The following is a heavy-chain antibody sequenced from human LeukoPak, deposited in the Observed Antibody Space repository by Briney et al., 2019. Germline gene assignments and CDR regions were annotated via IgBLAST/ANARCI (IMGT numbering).Heavy chain of an antibody. J-gene: IGHJ3*01. CDR1: GFTVSSNY. CDR3: ATYVDTVRYDAFDV. D-gene: IGHD5-18*01. CDR2: IYSGGNT. V-gene: IGHV3-53*01. Sequence: HPGGSLRLSCAASGFTVSSNYMSWVRQAPGKGLEWVSVIYSGGNTYYADSVKGRFTISRDNARNTLFLQMNSLRTEDAAVYYCATYVDTVRYDAFDVWGQGTMVTVSS.